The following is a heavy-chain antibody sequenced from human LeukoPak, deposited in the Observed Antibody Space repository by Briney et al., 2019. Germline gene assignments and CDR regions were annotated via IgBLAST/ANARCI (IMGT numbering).Heavy chain of an antibody. CDR2: ISAYNGNT. CDR1: GYTFTSYG. CDR3: AREGVLWFGELLGPYYFDY. V-gene: IGHV1-18*01. D-gene: IGHD3-10*01. Sequence: ASVKVSCKASGYTFTSYGISWVRQAPGQGLEWMGWISAYNGNTNYAQKLQGRVTMTTDTSTSTAYMKLRSLRSDDTAVYYCAREGVLWFGELLGPYYFDYWGQGTLVTVSS. J-gene: IGHJ4*02.